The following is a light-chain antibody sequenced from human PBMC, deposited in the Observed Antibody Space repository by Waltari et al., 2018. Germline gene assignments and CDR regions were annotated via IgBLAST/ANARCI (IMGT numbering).Light chain of an antibody. V-gene: IGKV1-12*01. Sequence: DIQMTQSPSSVSASVGDRVTITCRASQDISSWLGWYQQQLGKAPKRLVFGASSLQSGVPSRFRGSGSGTDLNLTISRLQPEDFATYYCQQTTSFPLTFGGGTKVEIK. J-gene: IGKJ4*01. CDR1: QDISSW. CDR2: GAS. CDR3: QQTTSFPLT.